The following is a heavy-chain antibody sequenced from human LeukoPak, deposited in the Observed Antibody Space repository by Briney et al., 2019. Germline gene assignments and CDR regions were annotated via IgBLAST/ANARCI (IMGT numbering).Heavy chain of an antibody. J-gene: IGHJ4*02. CDR1: AFTFSSYW. CDR3: TRGSPGYSSSWLDF. Sequence: GGSLRLSCATSAFTFSSYWMHWVRQAPGKGLVWVSRINSDGSSRSYADYVKGRFTISRDDAKNTLYLQMSSLSVDDTAIYYCTRGSPGYSSSWLDFWGQGILVTVSS. V-gene: IGHV3-74*01. D-gene: IGHD6-13*01. CDR2: INSDGSSR.